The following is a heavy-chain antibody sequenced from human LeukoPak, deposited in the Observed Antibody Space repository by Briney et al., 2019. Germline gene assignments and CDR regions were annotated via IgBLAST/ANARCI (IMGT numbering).Heavy chain of an antibody. CDR2: ISSSSSYI. Sequence: GGSLRLSCAASGFTFTSYALSWVRQAPGKGLEWVSSISSSSSYIYYADSVKGRFTISRDNAKNSLYLQMNSLRAEDTAVYYCARDPGLHNFDYWGQGTLVTVSS. J-gene: IGHJ4*02. CDR1: GFTFTSYA. V-gene: IGHV3-21*01. CDR3: ARDPGLHNFDY. D-gene: IGHD5-24*01.